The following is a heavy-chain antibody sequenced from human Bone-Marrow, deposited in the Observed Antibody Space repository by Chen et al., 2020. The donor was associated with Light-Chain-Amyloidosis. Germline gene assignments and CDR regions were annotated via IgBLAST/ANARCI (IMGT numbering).Heavy chain of an antibody. Sequence: EVQLVESGGGLLQRGGSLRLSCAASGFAFSSYAMSWVRQAPGKGLERVSTISGSGGSRYSCDSVKGRLTISRDNSKNALLLQMNSLRAEDTAVYYCAKDISYDDILPGYPADAFDIWGQGTMVTVSS. CDR1: GFAFSSYA. V-gene: IGHV3-23*04. J-gene: IGHJ3*02. CDR2: ISGSGGSR. CDR3: AKDISYDDILPGYPADAFDI. D-gene: IGHD3-9*01.